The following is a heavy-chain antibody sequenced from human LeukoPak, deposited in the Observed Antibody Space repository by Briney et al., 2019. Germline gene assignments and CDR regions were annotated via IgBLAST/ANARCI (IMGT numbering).Heavy chain of an antibody. D-gene: IGHD2-2*01. CDR1: GFTFSSYR. CDR2: ISSSSSYI. J-gene: IGHJ4*02. Sequence: PGGSLRLSCAASGFTFSSYRMNWVRQAPGKGLEWVSSISSSSSYIYYADSVKGGFTISRDNAKNSLYLQMNSLRAEGTAVYYCAREHPDCSSTSCYLYYFDYWGQGTLVTVSS. CDR3: AREHPDCSSTSCYLYYFDY. V-gene: IGHV3-21*01.